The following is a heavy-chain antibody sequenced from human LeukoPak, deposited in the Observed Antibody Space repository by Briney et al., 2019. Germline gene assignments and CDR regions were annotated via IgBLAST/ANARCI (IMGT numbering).Heavy chain of an antibody. CDR1: GGSISSSSYY. CDR2: IYHSGST. J-gene: IGHJ5*02. Sequence: PSETLSLTCTVSGGSISSSSYYWGWIRQPPGKGLEWIGSIYHSGSTYYNPSLKSRVTISVDTSKNQFSLKLSSVTAADTAVYYCARVQGSGWYAIQFDPWGQGTLVTVSS. CDR3: ARVQGSGWYAIQFDP. D-gene: IGHD6-19*01. V-gene: IGHV4-39*07.